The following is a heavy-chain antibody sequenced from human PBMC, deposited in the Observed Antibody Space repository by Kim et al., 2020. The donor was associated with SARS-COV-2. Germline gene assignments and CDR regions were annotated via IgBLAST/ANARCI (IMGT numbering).Heavy chain of an antibody. CDR2: IWNDGSHK. J-gene: IGHJ4*02. D-gene: IGHD3-9*01. Sequence: GGSLRLSCAASGFTFSKYGMHWVRQAPGKGLEWVAVIWNDGSHKFYADSVKGRFTISRDNSKNTVFLQMNSLRGEDTAVYYCAGRGPTGGPQDLRYFDWLTDYWGQGTLGTVSS. CDR3: AGRGPTGGPQDLRYFDWLTDY. V-gene: IGHV3-33*01. CDR1: GFTFSKYG.